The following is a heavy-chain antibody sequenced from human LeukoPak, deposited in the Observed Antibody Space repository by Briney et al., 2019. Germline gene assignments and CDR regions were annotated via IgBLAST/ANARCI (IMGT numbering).Heavy chain of an antibody. CDR3: AREASSSAAAQRRNWFDP. CDR2: INHSGST. CDR1: GGSFSGHY. D-gene: IGHD6-13*01. V-gene: IGHV4-34*01. J-gene: IGHJ5*02. Sequence: SETLSLTCAVYGGSFSGHYWSWIRQPPGKGLEWIGEINHSGSTNYNPSLKSRVTISVDTSKNQFSLKLSSVTAADTAVYYCAREASSSAAAQRRNWFDPWGQGTLVTVSS.